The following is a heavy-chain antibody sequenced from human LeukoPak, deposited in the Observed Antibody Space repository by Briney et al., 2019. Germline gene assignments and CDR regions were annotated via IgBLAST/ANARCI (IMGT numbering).Heavy chain of an antibody. V-gene: IGHV3-30*02. D-gene: IGHD4-23*01. CDR3: ARDRVTVALSYFDY. J-gene: IGHJ4*02. Sequence: GGSLRLSCAASGFTFSSYGMHWVRQAPGKGLEWVAFIRSDGSNKYYADSVKGRFTISRDNAKNSLYLQMNSLRAEDTAVYYCARDRVTVALSYFDYWGQGTLVTVSS. CDR2: IRSDGSNK. CDR1: GFTFSSYG.